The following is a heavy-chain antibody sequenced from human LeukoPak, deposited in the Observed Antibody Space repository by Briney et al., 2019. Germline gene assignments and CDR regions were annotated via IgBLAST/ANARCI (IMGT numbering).Heavy chain of an antibody. CDR3: ASRRSEDSGSFV. J-gene: IGHJ4*02. Sequence: SETLSLTCAVYGGSFSGYYWGWIRQPPGKGLEWIGSIYYSGSTYYNPPLKSRVTISVDTSKNQFSLKLSSVTAADTAVYYCASRRSEDSGSFVWGQGTLVTVSS. CDR2: IYYSGST. CDR1: GGSFSGYY. V-gene: IGHV4-39*01. D-gene: IGHD1-26*01.